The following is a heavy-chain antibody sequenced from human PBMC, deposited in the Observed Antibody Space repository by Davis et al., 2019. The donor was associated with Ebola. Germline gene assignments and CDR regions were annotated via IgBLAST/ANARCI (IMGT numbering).Heavy chain of an antibody. V-gene: IGHV1-18*01. D-gene: IGHD6-13*01. CDR2: ISAYNDNT. Sequence: ASVKVSCKASGYTFKNYAISWVRQAPGQGLEWMGWISAYNDNTNYAQKFQGRVTLTTDTSTSIAYMELRSLRSDDTAVYYCARVQEPNSSTWYEDYWGQGTLVTVSS. J-gene: IGHJ4*02. CDR3: ARVQEPNSSTWYEDY. CDR1: GYTFKNYA.